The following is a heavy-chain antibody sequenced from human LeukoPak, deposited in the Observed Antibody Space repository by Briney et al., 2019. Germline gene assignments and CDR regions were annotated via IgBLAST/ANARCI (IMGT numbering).Heavy chain of an antibody. J-gene: IGHJ4*02. CDR2: IRYDGSNK. D-gene: IGHD6-19*01. CDR3: ASTIQWLVYFDY. Sequence: GGSLRLSCAASGFTSSSYGMHWVRQAPGKGLEWVAFIRYDGSNKYYADSVKGRFTISRDNSKNTLYLQMNSLRAEDTAVYYCASTIQWLVYFDYWGQGTLVTVSS. CDR1: GFTSSSYG. V-gene: IGHV3-30*02.